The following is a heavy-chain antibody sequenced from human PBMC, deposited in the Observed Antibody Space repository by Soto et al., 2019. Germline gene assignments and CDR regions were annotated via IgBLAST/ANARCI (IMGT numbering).Heavy chain of an antibody. CDR3: ARAALNITMIVVVIRDDAFDI. CDR1: GYSFTSYW. J-gene: IGHJ3*02. CDR2: ISAYNGNT. V-gene: IGHV1-18*04. D-gene: IGHD3-22*01. Sequence: PGESLKISCKGSGYSFTSYWISWVRQAPGQGLEWMGWISAYNGNTNYAQKLQGRVTMTTDTSTSTAYMELRSLRSDDTAVYYCARAALNITMIVVVIRDDAFDIWGQGTMLTVSS.